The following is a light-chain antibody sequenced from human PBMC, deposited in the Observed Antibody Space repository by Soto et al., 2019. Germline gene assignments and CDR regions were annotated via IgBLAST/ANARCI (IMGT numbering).Light chain of an antibody. CDR2: GAS. CDR3: QQYNNWPPIT. J-gene: IGKJ5*01. V-gene: IGKV3-15*01. CDR1: QSVSGN. Sequence: EIVMTQSPATLSVSPGERATLSCRASQSVSGNLAWYQQKPGQAPRLLIYGASTRATGIPARFSGRVSGTEFSPTISSQQSEDFAAYYCQQYNNWPPITFGQGTRLEIK.